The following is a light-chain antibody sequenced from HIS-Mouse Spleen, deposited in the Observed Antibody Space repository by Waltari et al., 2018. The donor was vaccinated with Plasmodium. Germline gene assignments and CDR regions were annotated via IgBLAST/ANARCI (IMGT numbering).Light chain of an antibody. CDR1: QSVSSN. Sequence: EIAMTRSPATLSVSPGERATLSCRASQSVSSNLAWYQQKPGQAPRLLIYGASTRATGIPARFSGSGSGTEFTLTISSMQSEDFAVYYCQQYNNWPPITFGPGTKVDIK. J-gene: IGKJ3*01. CDR2: GAS. CDR3: QQYNNWPPIT. V-gene: IGKV3-15*01.